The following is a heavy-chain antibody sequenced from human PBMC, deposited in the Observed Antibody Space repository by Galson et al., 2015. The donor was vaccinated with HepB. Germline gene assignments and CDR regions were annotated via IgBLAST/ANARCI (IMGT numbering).Heavy chain of an antibody. V-gene: IGHV3-7*01. Sequence: SLRLSCAASGFTFSSYWMSWVRQAPGKGLEWVANIKQDGSEKYYVDSVKGRFTISRDNAKNSVYLQMNSLRDEDTAVYYCATRDGYNHGAFDIWGQGTMVTVSS. CDR2: IKQDGSEK. CDR1: GFTFSSYW. J-gene: IGHJ3*02. CDR3: ATRDGYNHGAFDI. D-gene: IGHD5-24*01.